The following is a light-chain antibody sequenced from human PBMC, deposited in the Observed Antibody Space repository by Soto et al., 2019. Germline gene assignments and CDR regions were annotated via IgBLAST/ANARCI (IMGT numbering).Light chain of an antibody. CDR2: DVS. J-gene: IGLJ1*01. CDR3: SSYTSSTSYV. Sequence: QSVLTQPASVSGSPGQSITISCTGTSSDVGGYNSVSWYQQYPGKAPKLMIHDVSNRPSGVSNRFSGSKSGSTASLTISGLQAEDEADYYCSSYTSSTSYVFGSGTKVTVL. V-gene: IGLV2-14*01. CDR1: SSDVGGYNS.